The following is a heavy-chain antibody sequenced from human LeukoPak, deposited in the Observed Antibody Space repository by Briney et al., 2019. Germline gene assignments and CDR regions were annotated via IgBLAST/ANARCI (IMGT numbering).Heavy chain of an antibody. J-gene: IGHJ4*02. CDR1: GFTFSTYS. CDR2: ISVSGAST. D-gene: IGHD6-19*01. CDR3: AKGSSSGWPSRDYFNY. V-gene: IGHV3-23*01. Sequence: GGSLRLSCAASGFTFSTYSMNWVHQAPGKGLEWVSAISVSGASTYYADSVKGRFTISRDNSENTLYLQMNSLRAEDTAVYYCAKGSSSGWPSRDYFNYWGQGTLVTVSS.